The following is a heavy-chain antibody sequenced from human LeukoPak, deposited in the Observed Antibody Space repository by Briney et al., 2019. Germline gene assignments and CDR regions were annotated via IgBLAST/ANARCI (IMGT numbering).Heavy chain of an antibody. CDR1: GGSISSYY. D-gene: IGHD3-22*01. V-gene: IGHV4-59*01. CDR2: IYYSGST. J-gene: IGHJ6*02. CDR3: ARVSSYYDSSGYYNYYGMDV. Sequence: SETLSLSCTVSGGSISSYYWSWIRQPPGKGLEWIGYIYYSGSTNYNPSLKSRVTISVDTSKNQFSLKLSSVTAADTAVYYCARVSSYYDSSGYYNYYGMDVWGQGTAVTVSS.